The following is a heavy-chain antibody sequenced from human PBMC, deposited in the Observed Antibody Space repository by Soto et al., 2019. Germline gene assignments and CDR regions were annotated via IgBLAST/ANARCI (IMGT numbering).Heavy chain of an antibody. CDR2: IYNSGST. V-gene: IGHV4-59*04. CDR1: GGSISSYS. Sequence: PSETLSLTCTVSGGSISSYSWIWIRQPPGKGLEWIGFIYNSGSTYYNSSLKSRVTISVDRSKNHFFLNLTSVTAADTAVYYCATYRKFFQIWGQGTKVTVSS. CDR3: ATYRKFFQI. J-gene: IGHJ3*02.